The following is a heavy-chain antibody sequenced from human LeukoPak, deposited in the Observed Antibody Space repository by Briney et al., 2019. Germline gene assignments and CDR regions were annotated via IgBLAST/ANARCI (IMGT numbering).Heavy chain of an antibody. CDR2: INAGNGNT. V-gene: IGHV1-3*01. J-gene: IGHJ4*02. D-gene: IGHD3-16*01. CDR3: GRALSRGLMVSFDY. CDR1: GYTFTSYA. Sequence: ASVKVSCKASGYTFTSYAMHWVRQAPGQRLEWMGWINAGNGNTKYSQKFQGRVTITRDTSASTAYMELSSLRSEDTAVYYCGRALSRGLMVSFDYWGQGTLVTVSS.